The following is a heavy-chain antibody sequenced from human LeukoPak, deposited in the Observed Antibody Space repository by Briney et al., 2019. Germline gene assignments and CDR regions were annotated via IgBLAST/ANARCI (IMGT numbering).Heavy chain of an antibody. CDR3: ARDNRGLISSSTNFDY. CDR2: ISSSSSYI. CDR1: GFTFSSYA. V-gene: IGHV3-21*01. J-gene: IGHJ4*02. Sequence: GGSLRLSCAASGFTFSSYAMTWVRQAPGKGLEWVSSISSSSSYIYYADSVKGRFTISRDNAKNSLYLQMNSLRAEDTAVYYCARDNRGLISSSTNFDYWGQGTLVTVSS. D-gene: IGHD6-6*01.